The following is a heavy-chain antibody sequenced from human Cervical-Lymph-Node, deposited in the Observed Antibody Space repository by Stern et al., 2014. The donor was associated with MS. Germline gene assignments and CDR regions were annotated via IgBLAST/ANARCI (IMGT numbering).Heavy chain of an antibody. J-gene: IGHJ4*02. CDR1: GFTFSRHW. CDR3: VRGGYYDDTGYYEQGDY. D-gene: IGHD3-22*01. CDR2: IKEDGSAT. Sequence: EVQLVESGGRLVQPGGSLRLSCATSGFTFSRHWMTWVRQAPGKGLEWVAIIKEDGSATNYVGSVKGRFTISRDNAKKSLYLQMNRLRAEDTAVYYCVRGGYYDDTGYYEQGDYWGQGTLVTVSS. V-gene: IGHV3-7*01.